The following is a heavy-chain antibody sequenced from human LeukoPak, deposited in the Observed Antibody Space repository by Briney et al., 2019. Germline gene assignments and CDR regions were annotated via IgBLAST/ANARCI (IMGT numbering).Heavy chain of an antibody. Sequence: PGESLKISCKGSGYSFTSYWIGWVRQMPGKGLEWMGIIYPGDSDTRYSPSSQGQVTISADKSISTAYLQWSSLKASDTAMYYCARPTYYYDSSGYPEPPYFDYWGRGTLVTVSS. CDR3: ARPTYYYDSSGYPEPPYFDY. D-gene: IGHD3-22*01. J-gene: IGHJ4*02. V-gene: IGHV5-51*01. CDR1: GYSFTSYW. CDR2: IYPGDSDT.